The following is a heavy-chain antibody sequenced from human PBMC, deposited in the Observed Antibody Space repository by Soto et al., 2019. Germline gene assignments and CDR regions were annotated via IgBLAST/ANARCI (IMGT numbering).Heavy chain of an antibody. CDR1: GDSISSDYYH. CDR2: IHHSGSI. D-gene: IGHD2-21*02. CDR3: AREDDGGDSLDV. V-gene: IGHV4-30-4*08. Sequence: QVQLQQSGPGLVKPSQTLSLTCTVSGDSISSDYYHWTWIRQSPGKGLEWIGYIHHSGSILYNPSFKRRVTISVDTSKNQFSLHLTSVTAADTAVYFCAREDDGGDSLDVWGQGTTVTVSS. J-gene: IGHJ6*02.